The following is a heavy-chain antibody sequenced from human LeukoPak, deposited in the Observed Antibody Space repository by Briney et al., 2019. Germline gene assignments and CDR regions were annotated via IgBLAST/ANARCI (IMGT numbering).Heavy chain of an antibody. CDR2: ISYDGSNK. J-gene: IGHJ6*02. CDR1: GFTFSSYA. CDR3: ARQYYYGMDV. V-gene: IGHV3-30-3*01. Sequence: GGSLRLSCAASGFTFSSYAMPWVRQAPGKGLEWVAVISYDGSNKYYADSVKGRFTISRDNSKNMLYLQMNSLRAEDTAVYYCARQYYYGMDVWGQGTTVTVSS.